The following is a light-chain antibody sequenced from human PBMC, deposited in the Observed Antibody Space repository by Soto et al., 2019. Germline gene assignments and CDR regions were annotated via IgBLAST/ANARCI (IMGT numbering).Light chain of an antibody. V-gene: IGLV2-14*01. CDR1: SSVVGGYNY. J-gene: IGLJ1*01. Sequence: QSVLTQPASVSGSPGQSITISCTGTSSVVGGYNYVSWYQQHPGKAPKLMVYDVSIRPSGVSNRFSGSKSGNTASLTISGLQAEDEADYYCSSYTTTTPLVFVTGTKVTVL. CDR2: DVS. CDR3: SSYTTTTPLV.